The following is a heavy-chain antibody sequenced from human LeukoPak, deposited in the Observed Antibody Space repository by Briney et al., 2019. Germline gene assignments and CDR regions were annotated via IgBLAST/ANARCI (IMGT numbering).Heavy chain of an antibody. CDR1: GGSISRGGYS. D-gene: IGHD3-22*01. CDR3: ARVVYYYDSSGYVSRYFDL. CDR2: IYHSGST. V-gene: IGHV4-30-2*01. Sequence: PSETLSLTCAVSGGSISRGGYSWSWIRQPPGKGLEWIGYIYHSGSTYYNPSLKSRVTISVDRSKNQFSLKLSSVTAADTAVYYCARVVYYYDSSGYVSRYFDLWGRGTLVIVSS. J-gene: IGHJ2*01.